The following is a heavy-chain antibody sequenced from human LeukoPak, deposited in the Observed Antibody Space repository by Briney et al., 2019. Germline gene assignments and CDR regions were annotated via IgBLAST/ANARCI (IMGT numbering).Heavy chain of an antibody. CDR3: AKGLLITILGSLDY. CDR1: GLTFSNYA. V-gene: IGHV3-23*01. CDR2: ITGSGRTT. D-gene: IGHD3-3*01. Sequence: GGSLRLSCAASGLTFSNYAMSWVRQAPGKGLEWVSGITGSGRTTYYADSVKGRFTISRDNSKNSLYLQINSLRAEDTAVYYCAKGLLITILGSLDYWGQGTLVTVSS. J-gene: IGHJ4*02.